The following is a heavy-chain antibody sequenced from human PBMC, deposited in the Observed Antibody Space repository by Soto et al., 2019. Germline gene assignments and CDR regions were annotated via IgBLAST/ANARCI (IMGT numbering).Heavy chain of an antibody. J-gene: IGHJ4*02. CDR2: IVNTGDTT. CDR1: GFTFSSYA. CDR3: AKEITGGGTFDY. Sequence: EVQLLESGGGLVQPGGSLRLSCAASGFTFSSYAMSWVRQAPGEGLEWVSAIVNTGDTTYYTDSVKGRFTISRDNSKNTAYLQMTSRRAEDTAVYYCAKEITGGGTFDYWGQGSLVTVSS. D-gene: IGHD3-16*01. V-gene: IGHV3-23*01.